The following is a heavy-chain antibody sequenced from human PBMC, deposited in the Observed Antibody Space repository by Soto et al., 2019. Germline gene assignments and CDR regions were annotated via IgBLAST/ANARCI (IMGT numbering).Heavy chain of an antibody. J-gene: IGHJ5*02. V-gene: IGHV4-4*07. CDR3: VRDGTKTLRDWFDP. CDR2: IYATGTT. CDR1: GASISGFY. D-gene: IGHD1-1*01. Sequence: PSETLSLTCTISGASISGFYWSWIRKSAGKGLEWIGRIYATGTTDYNPSLKSRVMMSVDTSKKQFSLKLRSVTAADTAVYYCVRDGTKTLRDWFDPWGQGISVTVSS.